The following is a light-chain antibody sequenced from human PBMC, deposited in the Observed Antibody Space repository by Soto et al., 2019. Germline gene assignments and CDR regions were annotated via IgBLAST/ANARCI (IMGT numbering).Light chain of an antibody. CDR3: QQYNSYSLT. CDR2: DAS. J-gene: IGKJ4*01. V-gene: IGKV1-5*01. Sequence: DIQMTQSPSTLSASVGDRVTNTCRASQSISSWLAWYQQKPGKAPKLLIYDASSLESGVPSRFSGSGSGTEFTLTISSLQPDDFATYYCQQYNSYSLTFGGGTKVEIK. CDR1: QSISSW.